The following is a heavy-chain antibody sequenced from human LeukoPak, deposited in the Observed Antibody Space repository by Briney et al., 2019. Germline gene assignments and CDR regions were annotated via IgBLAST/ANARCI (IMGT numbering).Heavy chain of an antibody. CDR3: VKDIGSGSYRYGGYFDY. CDR2: ISRNSDST. J-gene: IGHJ4*02. Sequence: NPGGSLRLSCAASGFPFDDKAMHWVRQAPGKGLEWVAGISRNSDSTGYADSAKGQFTISRDNAKNSLYLQMNSLRAEDMALYYCVKDIGSGSYRYGGYFDYWGQGTLVTVSS. D-gene: IGHD1-26*01. V-gene: IGHV3-9*03. CDR1: GFPFDDKA.